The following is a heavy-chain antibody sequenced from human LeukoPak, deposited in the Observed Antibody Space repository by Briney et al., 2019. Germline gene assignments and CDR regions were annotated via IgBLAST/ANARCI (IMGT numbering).Heavy chain of an antibody. CDR3: ASHTMVRGRSYYYYGMDV. J-gene: IGHJ6*02. CDR2: IIPIFGTA. Sequence: SVKVSCKASGGTFSSYAISWVRQAHGQGLEWMGGIIPIFGTANYAQKFQGRVTITADESTSTAYMELSSLRSEDTAVYYCASHTMVRGRSYYYYGMDVWGQGTLVTVSS. D-gene: IGHD3-10*01. V-gene: IGHV1-69*13. CDR1: GGTFSSYA.